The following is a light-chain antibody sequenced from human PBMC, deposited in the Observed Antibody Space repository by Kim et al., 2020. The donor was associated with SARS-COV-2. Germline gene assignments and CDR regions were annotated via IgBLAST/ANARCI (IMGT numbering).Light chain of an antibody. V-gene: IGLV3-1*01. CDR1: KLGDKY. J-gene: IGLJ2*01. Sequence: VSPGQTASINCSGDKLGDKYACWYQQKPGQSPVLVIYQDSKRPSGIPERFSGSNSGNTATLTISGTQAMDEADYYCQAWDSSTAAVFGGGTQLTVL. CDR2: QDS. CDR3: QAWDSSTAAV.